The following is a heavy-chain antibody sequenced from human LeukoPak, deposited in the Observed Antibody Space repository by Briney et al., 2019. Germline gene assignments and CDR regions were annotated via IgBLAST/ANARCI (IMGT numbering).Heavy chain of an antibody. CDR1: GFTFSSYG. Sequence: GGTLRLSCAASGFTFSSYGMSWVRQAPGKGLEWVSAISGSGGSTYYADSVKGRFTISRDNSKNTLYLQMNSLRAEDTAVYYCARGAVYYMGIWGKGTTVTISS. CDR2: ISGSGGST. V-gene: IGHV3-23*01. CDR3: ARGAVYYMGI. J-gene: IGHJ6*03. D-gene: IGHD6-19*01.